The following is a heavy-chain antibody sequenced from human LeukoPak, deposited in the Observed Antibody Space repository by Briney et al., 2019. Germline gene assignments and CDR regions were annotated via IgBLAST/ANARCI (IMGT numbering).Heavy chain of an antibody. CDR2: IYYRGNT. CDR1: GGSISSYY. J-gene: IGHJ6*03. CDR3: ARDTSSSSWYGSYYYMDV. D-gene: IGHD6-13*01. Sequence: PSETLSLTCTVSGGSISSYYWSWIRQSPGKGLEWIGYIYYRGNTNYNPSLKSRVTISVDTSKNQFSLKLSSVTAADTTVYYCARDTSSSSWYGSYYYMDVWGKGTTVTVSS. V-gene: IGHV4-59*12.